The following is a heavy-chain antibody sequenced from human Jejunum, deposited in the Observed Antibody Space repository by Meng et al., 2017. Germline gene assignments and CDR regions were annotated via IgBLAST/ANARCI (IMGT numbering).Heavy chain of an antibody. CDR1: VFSSTGSC. CDR2: INHAGTTT. Sequence: AASLTLSFSASVFSSTGSCINWARQASGKGRVWVEQINHAGTTTRYADSVRGRLTISRDNAKSTLDLEINSLRAEDAAVYYCARDRDWVVWDYWGRGTLVTVSS. D-gene: IGHD3/OR15-3a*01. CDR3: ARDRDWVVWDY. V-gene: IGHV3-74*01. J-gene: IGHJ4*01.